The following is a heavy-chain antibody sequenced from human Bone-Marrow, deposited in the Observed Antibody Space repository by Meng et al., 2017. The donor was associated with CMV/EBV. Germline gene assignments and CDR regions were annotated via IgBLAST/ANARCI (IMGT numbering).Heavy chain of an antibody. CDR3: ARGLVAVIGFFEY. D-gene: IGHD3-22*01. CDR1: GGSISSSIYY. V-gene: IGHV4-39*07. J-gene: IGHJ4*02. Sequence: SCTVSGGSISSSIYYWGWIRQPPGKGLEWIGSIYYSGSTYYNPSLKSRVTISVDTSKNQFSLKLSSVTAADTAVYYCARGLVAVIGFFEYWGQGKLVNVTS. CDR2: IYYSGST.